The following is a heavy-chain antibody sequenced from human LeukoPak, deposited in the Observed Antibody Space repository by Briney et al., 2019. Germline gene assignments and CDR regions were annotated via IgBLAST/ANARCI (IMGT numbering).Heavy chain of an antibody. J-gene: IGHJ4*02. CDR3: TRQAMEHFDY. V-gene: IGHV3-73*01. CDR2: IRSKANSYAT. D-gene: IGHD1-1*01. Sequence: GGSLRLSCAASGFTFSGSAMHWVRQASGKGLEWVGRIRSKANSYATAYAASVKGRFTISRDDSKNTAYLQMNSLKTEDTAVYYCTRQAMEHFDYWGQGTLVTVSS. CDR1: GFTFSGSA.